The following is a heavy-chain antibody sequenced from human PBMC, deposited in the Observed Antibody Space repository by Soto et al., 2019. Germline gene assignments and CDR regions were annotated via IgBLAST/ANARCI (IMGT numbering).Heavy chain of an antibody. J-gene: IGHJ5*02. V-gene: IGHV1-69*13. CDR1: GGTFSSYA. D-gene: IGHD5-12*01. CDR3: ARDPPHSGYDSPS. CDR2: IIPIFGTA. Sequence: SVKVSCKASGGTFSSYAISWVRQALGQGLEWMGGIIPIFGTANYAQKFQGRVTITADESTSTAYMELSSLRSEDTAVYYCARDPPHSGYDSPSWGQGTLVTVSS.